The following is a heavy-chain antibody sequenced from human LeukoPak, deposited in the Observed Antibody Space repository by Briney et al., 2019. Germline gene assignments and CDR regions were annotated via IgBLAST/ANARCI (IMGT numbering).Heavy chain of an antibody. CDR2: IYYSGST. V-gene: IGHV4-39*01. D-gene: IGHD2-2*01. J-gene: IGHJ3*02. CDR1: GGSISSSSYY. CDR3: ARPHCSSTSCYDAFDI. Sequence: WETLSLTCTVSGGSISSSSYYWGWVRQPPGKGREWIGSIYYSGSTYYNPSLKSRVTISVETSKNQFSLKLSCVTAADTAVYYCARPHCSSTSCYDAFDIWGQGTMVTVSS.